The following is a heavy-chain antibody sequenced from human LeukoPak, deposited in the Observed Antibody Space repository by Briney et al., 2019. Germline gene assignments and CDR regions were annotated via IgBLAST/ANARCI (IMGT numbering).Heavy chain of an antibody. Sequence: GGSLRLSCAGYGFTFSNFWMNWVRQAPGKGLEWVANINQDGSEKYYADSVKGRFTLSRDNAENSLYLQMNNLRPEETAVYYCATLNWESPDYWGQGSQVTASS. J-gene: IGHJ4*01. V-gene: IGHV3-7*01. CDR2: INQDGSEK. D-gene: IGHD7-27*01. CDR1: GFTFSNFW. CDR3: ATLNWESPDY.